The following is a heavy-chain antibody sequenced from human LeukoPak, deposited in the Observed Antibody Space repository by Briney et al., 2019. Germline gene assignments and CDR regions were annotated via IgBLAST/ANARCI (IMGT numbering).Heavy chain of an antibody. J-gene: IGHJ4*02. Sequence: GGSLRLSCAASGFTFSSYGMHRVRQAPGKGLEWVAVMSYDGSNKYYADSVKGRFTISRDNSKNTLYLQMNSLRAEDTAVYYCARDRNYYDSSGYWGLLDYWGQGTLVTVSS. CDR3: ARDRNYYDSSGYWGLLDY. CDR2: MSYDGSNK. CDR1: GFTFSSYG. D-gene: IGHD3-22*01. V-gene: IGHV3-30*03.